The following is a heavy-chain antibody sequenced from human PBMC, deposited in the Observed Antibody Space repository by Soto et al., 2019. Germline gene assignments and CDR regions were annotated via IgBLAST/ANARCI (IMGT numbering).Heavy chain of an antibody. V-gene: IGHV4-59*01. CDR2: IYYSGST. Sequence: LSLTCTVSGGSISSYYWSWIRQPPGKGLEWIGYIYYSGSTNYNPSLKSRVTISVDTSKNQFSLKLSSVTAADTAVYYCARDKVDLFPLYYHGMDVWDQGTTVTVSS. CDR1: GGSISSYY. J-gene: IGHJ6*02. CDR3: ARDKVDLFPLYYHGMDV.